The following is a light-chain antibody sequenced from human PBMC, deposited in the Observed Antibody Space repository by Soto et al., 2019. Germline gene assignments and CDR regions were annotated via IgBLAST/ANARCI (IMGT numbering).Light chain of an antibody. CDR2: DAS. Sequence: EIVLTQSPGTLSLSPGERATLSCRASQSVSSSYLAWYQHKPGQAPSLLIYDASSRATGIPDRFSGSGSGTDFTLTITRLEPEDFAIYYCQQYGSSPLTFGGGTKVEIK. CDR1: QSVSSSY. J-gene: IGKJ4*01. V-gene: IGKV3-20*01. CDR3: QQYGSSPLT.